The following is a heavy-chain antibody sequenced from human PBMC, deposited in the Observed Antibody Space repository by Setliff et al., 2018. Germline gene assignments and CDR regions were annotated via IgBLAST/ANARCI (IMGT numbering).Heavy chain of an antibody. CDR3: ARLSGFLYVDV. CDR2: VFYSGGS. Sequence: PSETLSLTCTVSGGSLSGASIVTWIRQPPGKGLEFIGYVFYSGGSIYNPSLKSRVTISVDTSKNQFSLKLSSVTAADTAMYYCARLSGFLYVDVWGKGTTVTVSS. V-gene: IGHV4-59*08. CDR1: GGSLSGAS. D-gene: IGHD3-3*01. J-gene: IGHJ6*03.